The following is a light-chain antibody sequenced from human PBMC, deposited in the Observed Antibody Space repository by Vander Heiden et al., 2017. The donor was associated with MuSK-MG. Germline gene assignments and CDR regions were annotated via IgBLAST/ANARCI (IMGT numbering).Light chain of an antibody. CDR3: SSYTSSSTSV. CDR2: DVS. J-gene: IGLJ1*01. V-gene: IGLV2-14*01. CDR1: SSDVGGYNY. Sequence: QSALTQPASVSGPPGQSITISCTGTSSDVGGYNYVSWYQQHPGKAPKLMIYDVSKRPSGVSNRFSGSKSGNTASLTISGLQAEDEADYYCSSYTSSSTSVFGTGTKVTVL.